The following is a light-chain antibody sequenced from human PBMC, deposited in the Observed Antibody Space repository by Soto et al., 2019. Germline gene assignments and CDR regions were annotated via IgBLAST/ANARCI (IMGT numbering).Light chain of an antibody. CDR3: QQYNSYPLT. CDR1: QSISSW. Sequence: DIQMTQSPSTLSASVGDRVTNTCRASQSISSWLAWYQQKPGKAPNLLIYKASSLESGVPSRFSGSGSGTEFTLTISSLQPHDFATYYCQQYNSYPLTFGGGTKVEIK. V-gene: IGKV1-5*03. CDR2: KAS. J-gene: IGKJ4*01.